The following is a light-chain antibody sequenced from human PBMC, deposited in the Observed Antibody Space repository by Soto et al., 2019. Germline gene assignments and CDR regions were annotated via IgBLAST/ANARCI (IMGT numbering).Light chain of an antibody. J-gene: IGKJ4*01. V-gene: IGKV3-15*01. CDR2: GAS. CDR3: QQYNNWPPLT. CDR1: QRVSGN. Sequence: EIVMTQSPATLSVSPGERATLSCRASQRVSGNFAWYQQKPGQAPKLLIYGASTRATGIPARFSGSGSGTEFTRTISSLQSEDFAVYYCQQYNNWPPLTFGGGTNVEIK.